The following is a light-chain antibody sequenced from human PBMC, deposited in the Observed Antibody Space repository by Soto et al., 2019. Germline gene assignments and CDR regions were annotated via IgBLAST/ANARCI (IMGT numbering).Light chain of an antibody. V-gene: IGKV3D-7*01. J-gene: IGKJ1*01. CDR1: QSVSSSY. Sequence: PGDRVTLSCRASQSVSSSYLPWYQQKPGQAPRLLIYGASTRATSIPARFSGSGSGTDFTLTISSLQPEDFAVYYCQQDYNLLTWTFGQGTKVEIK. CDR3: QQDYNLLTWT. CDR2: GAS.